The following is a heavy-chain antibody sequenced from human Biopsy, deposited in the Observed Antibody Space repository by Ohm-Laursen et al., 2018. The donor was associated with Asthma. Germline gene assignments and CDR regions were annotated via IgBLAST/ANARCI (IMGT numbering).Heavy chain of an antibody. Sequence: SETLSLTCAVYGGSFSSNYWSWIRQTPGKGLEWIGHIYYSGSTNYQPSLKSRVTTSVDTSKNQFSLKLRSVTAADAAVYYCARGISRVTGLFDHFDSWGQGTLVTVSS. CDR1: GGSFSSNY. D-gene: IGHD2-21*02. CDR2: IYYSGST. J-gene: IGHJ4*02. V-gene: IGHV4-59*01. CDR3: ARGISRVTGLFDHFDS.